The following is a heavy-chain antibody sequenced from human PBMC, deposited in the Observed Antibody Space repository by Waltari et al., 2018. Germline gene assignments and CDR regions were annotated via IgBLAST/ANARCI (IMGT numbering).Heavy chain of an antibody. CDR1: GYWFTNYG. J-gene: IGHJ6*02. D-gene: IGHD6-19*01. V-gene: IGHV1-18*04. CDR3: VRESSGWFAMDV. CDR2: ISPYHGDT. Sequence: QAQLVQSGPEVKKPGASVRLSCKASGYWFTNYGIGWVRQAPGQGLEWMGWISPYHGDTNYAQNLQGRVTVTADTSTGTAHMDLRSLKSEDTAVYYCVRESSGWFAMDVWGQGTTVTVSS.